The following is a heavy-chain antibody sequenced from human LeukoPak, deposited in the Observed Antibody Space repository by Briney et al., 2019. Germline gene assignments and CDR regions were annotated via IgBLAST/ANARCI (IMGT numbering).Heavy chain of an antibody. CDR2: INPNSGGT. CDR1: GYTFTGYY. D-gene: IGHD3-10*01. Sequence: ASVKVSCKASGYTFTGYYMQWVGQAPGQGLEWMGWINPNSGGTNYAQKFQGRVTMTSDTSISTAYMELSRLRSDDTAVYYCARVISGSGSYFGMDVWGQGTTVTVSS. V-gene: IGHV1-2*02. CDR3: ARVISGSGSYFGMDV. J-gene: IGHJ6*02.